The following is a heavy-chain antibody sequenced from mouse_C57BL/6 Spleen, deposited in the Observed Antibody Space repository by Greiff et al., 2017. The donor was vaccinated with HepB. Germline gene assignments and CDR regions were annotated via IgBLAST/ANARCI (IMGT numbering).Heavy chain of an antibody. CDR2: IDPSDSYT. V-gene: IGHV1-50*01. CDR1: GYTFTSYW. D-gene: IGHD1-1*01. Sequence: QVQLQQPGAELVKPGASVKLSCKASGYTFTSYWMQWVKQRPGQGLEWIGQIDPSDSYTNYNQKFKGKATLTVDTSSSTAYMQLRSLTSEDSAVCYCARSSYGSRGYFDYWGQGTTLTVSS. CDR3: ARSSYGSRGYFDY. J-gene: IGHJ2*01.